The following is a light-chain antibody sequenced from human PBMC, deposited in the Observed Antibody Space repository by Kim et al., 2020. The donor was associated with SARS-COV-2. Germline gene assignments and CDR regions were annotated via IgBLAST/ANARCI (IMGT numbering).Light chain of an antibody. J-gene: IGLJ3*02. CDR2: QDK. CDR3: QAWDTNTAL. V-gene: IGLV3-1*01. CDR1: NLGDHV. Sequence: VSPGQTANITCSGDNLGDHVFSLYQQKPGQSPVLVIYQDKKRPSGIPGQFSGSNSGNTATLTISGTQPFDEADYYCQAWDTNTALFGGGTQLTVL.